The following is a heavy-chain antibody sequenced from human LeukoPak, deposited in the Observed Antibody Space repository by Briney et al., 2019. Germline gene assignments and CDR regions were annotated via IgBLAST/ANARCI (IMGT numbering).Heavy chain of an antibody. CDR1: GGSISSSSYY. Sequence: SETLSLTCTVSGGSISSSSYYWGWIRQPPGKGLEWIGSICYSGSTYYNPSLKSRVTISVDTSKNQFSLKLSSVTAADTAVYYCARIGHEDYYFDYWGQGTLVTVSS. CDR2: ICYSGST. J-gene: IGHJ4*02. V-gene: IGHV4-39*01. CDR3: ARIGHEDYYFDY.